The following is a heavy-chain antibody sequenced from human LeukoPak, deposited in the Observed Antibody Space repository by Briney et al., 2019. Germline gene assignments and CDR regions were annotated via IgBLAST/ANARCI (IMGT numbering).Heavy chain of an antibody. D-gene: IGHD3-22*01. CDR1: GGSFSGYY. CDR2: INHNGST. Sequence: SETLSLTCAVYGGSFSGYYWSWIRQPPGKGLEWIGEINHNGSTNYNPSLKSRVTISVDTSKNQFSLKLSSVTAADTAVYYCARGTPSDSRVHYYFDYWGQGTLVTVSS. CDR3: ARGTPSDSRVHYYFDY. J-gene: IGHJ4*02. V-gene: IGHV4-34*01.